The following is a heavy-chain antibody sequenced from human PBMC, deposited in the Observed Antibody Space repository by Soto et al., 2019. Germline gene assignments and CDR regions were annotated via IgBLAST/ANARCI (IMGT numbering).Heavy chain of an antibody. CDR1: AFTFSSYA. J-gene: IGHJ4*02. CDR2: IDSYGSST. Sequence: PGGSLRLSCAASAFTFSSYAMSWVRQAPGKEPVWVSFIDSYGSSTKYADSVRGRLTISRDNAKNTLYLLMNSLRVEDTAVYYCVRGLGNSDHWGQGTLVTVSS. V-gene: IGHV3-74*03. CDR3: VRGLGNSDH.